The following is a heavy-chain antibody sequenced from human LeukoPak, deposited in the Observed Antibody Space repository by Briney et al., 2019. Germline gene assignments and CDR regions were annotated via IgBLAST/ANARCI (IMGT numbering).Heavy chain of an antibody. CDR3: ARGYGGGGSYYYYYMDV. V-gene: IGHV1-8*02. Sequence: ASVKVSCKASGGTFSSYAISWVRQAPGQGLEWMGWMNPNSGNTGYAQKFQGRVTMTRNTSISTAYMELSSLRSEDTAVYYCARGYGGGGSYYYYYMDVWGKGTTVTISS. CDR1: GGTFSSYA. CDR2: MNPNSGNT. J-gene: IGHJ6*03. D-gene: IGHD4/OR15-4a*01.